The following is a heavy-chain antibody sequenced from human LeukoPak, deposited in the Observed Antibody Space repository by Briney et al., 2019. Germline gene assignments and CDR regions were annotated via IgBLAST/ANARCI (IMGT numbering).Heavy chain of an antibody. CDR2: IHYSGST. V-gene: IGHV4-59*11. CDR3: ARSQSSGYYYVYDY. CDR1: GGSISSHY. Sequence: PSETLSLTCTVSGGSISSHYWSWIRLPPGKGLEWIGYIHYSGSTNYNPSLKSRVTIPVDTSNNQFSLKLSSVTAADTAVYYCARSQSSGYYYVYDYWGQGTLVTVSS. J-gene: IGHJ4*02. D-gene: IGHD3-22*01.